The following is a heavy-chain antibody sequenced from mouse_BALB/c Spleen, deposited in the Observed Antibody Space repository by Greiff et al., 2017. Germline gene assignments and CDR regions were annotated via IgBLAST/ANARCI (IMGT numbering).Heavy chain of an antibody. CDR1: GYSFTGYF. D-gene: IGHD1-1*01. Sequence: VQLKQSGPELVKPGASVKISCKASGYSFTGYFMNWVKQSHGKSLEWIGRINPYNGDTFYNQKFKGKATLTVDKSSSTAHMGLLSLTSEDSAVYYCGSFMPYYAMDYWGQGASVTVSS. CDR2: INPYNGDT. V-gene: IGHV1-37*01. J-gene: IGHJ4*01. CDR3: GSFMPYYAMDY.